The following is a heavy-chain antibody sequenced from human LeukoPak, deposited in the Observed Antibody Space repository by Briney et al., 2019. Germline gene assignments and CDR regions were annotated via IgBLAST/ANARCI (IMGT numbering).Heavy chain of an antibody. CDR3: ARDGSVGSGSYWNYFDY. Sequence: GSLRLSCAASGSTFSSYSMNWVRQAPGKGLEWVSYISSSSSTIYYADSVKGRFTISRDNAKNSLYLQMNSLRAEDTAVYYCARDGSVGSGSYWNYFDYWGQGTLVTVSS. J-gene: IGHJ4*02. D-gene: IGHD3-10*01. CDR1: GSTFSSYS. CDR2: ISSSSSTI. V-gene: IGHV3-48*04.